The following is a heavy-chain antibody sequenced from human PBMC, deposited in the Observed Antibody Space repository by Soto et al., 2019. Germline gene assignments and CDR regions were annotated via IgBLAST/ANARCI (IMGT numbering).Heavy chain of an antibody. CDR3: AHPYGDDAFDI. D-gene: IGHD4-17*01. Sequence: QITLKESGPTLVKPTQTLTLTCTFSGFSLSTSGVGVGWIRQPPGKTREWLALIYWDDDKRYSPSLKSRLTITKDTSKNQVVLTMTNMDPVDTATYYCAHPYGDDAFDIWGQGTMVTVSS. CDR1: GFSLSTSGVG. CDR2: IYWDDDK. V-gene: IGHV2-5*02. J-gene: IGHJ3*02.